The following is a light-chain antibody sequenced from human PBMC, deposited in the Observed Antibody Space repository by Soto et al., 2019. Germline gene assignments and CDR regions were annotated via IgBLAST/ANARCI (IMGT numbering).Light chain of an antibody. Sequence: SYELTQPPSVSVSPGQTASITCSGDKLGDKYASWYQQKPGQSSLVVIYEDNKRPSGIPERFSGSNSGHTATLTISGTQAIDEADYYCQTWDSSSVVFGGGTKVTVL. J-gene: IGLJ2*01. CDR1: KLGDKY. CDR3: QTWDSSSVV. V-gene: IGLV3-1*01. CDR2: EDN.